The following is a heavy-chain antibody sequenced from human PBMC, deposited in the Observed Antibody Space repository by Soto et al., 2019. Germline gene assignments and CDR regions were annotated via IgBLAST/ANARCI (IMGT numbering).Heavy chain of an antibody. CDR1: GFTFRNYD. CDR3: ARTDRGFAGLDV. CDR2: ISAAGDA. Sequence: EVPLVESGGGLVQPGGSLRLSFEASGFTFRNYDMHWVRQGTGKGLEWVSGISAAGDADYADSVEGRVTISRENAPNSFFLQMNLLSVGDTAAYYCARTDRGFAGLDVWGQGTTVIVSS. J-gene: IGHJ6*02. V-gene: IGHV3-13*01.